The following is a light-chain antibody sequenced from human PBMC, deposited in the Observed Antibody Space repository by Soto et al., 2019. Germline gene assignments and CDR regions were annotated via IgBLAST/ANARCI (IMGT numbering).Light chain of an antibody. Sequence: QSVLTQPSSVSGAPGQRVTISCTGNSSNIGAGYDVHWYRQLPGTAPKLLIYGNSHRPSGVPDRFSGSKSGTSASLAITGLHAEDEADYYCQSYDARLRAYVFGSGTKVTVL. J-gene: IGLJ1*01. CDR3: QSYDARLRAYV. CDR2: GNS. V-gene: IGLV1-40*01. CDR1: SSNIGAGYD.